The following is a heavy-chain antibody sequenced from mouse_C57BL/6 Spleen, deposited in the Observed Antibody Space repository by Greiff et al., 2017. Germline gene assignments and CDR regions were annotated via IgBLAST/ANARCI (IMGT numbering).Heavy chain of an antibody. J-gene: IGHJ2*01. D-gene: IGHD2-3*01. CDR3: ARIYDGYSCDD. V-gene: IGHV1-22*01. CDR1: GYTFTDSN. Sequence: EVKLQESGPELVKPGASVKMSCKASGYTFTDSNMHWVKQSHGKSLEWIGYINPNNGGTSYNQKFKGKATLTVNKSSSTAYMELRSLTSEDSAVYYCARIYDGYSCDDWGQGTTLTVSS. CDR2: INPNNGGT.